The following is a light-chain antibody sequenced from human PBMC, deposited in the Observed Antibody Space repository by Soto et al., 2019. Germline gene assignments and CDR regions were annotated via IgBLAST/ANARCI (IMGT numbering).Light chain of an antibody. CDR2: GAS. V-gene: IGKV3-20*01. J-gene: IGKJ1*01. CDR1: QSIGSSN. Sequence: EIALTQSPDTLSLSPGERVTFSFRASQSIGSSNLAWYQQKPGQAPRLLIFGASGRAPGIPDRFSGSGSGTDFTLTISRLEPEDFAVYYCQQYGSSGTFGQGTKVDI. CDR3: QQYGSSGT.